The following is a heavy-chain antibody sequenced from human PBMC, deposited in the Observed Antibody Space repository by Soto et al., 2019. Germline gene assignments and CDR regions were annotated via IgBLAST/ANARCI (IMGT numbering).Heavy chain of an antibody. Sequence: LRLSCAASGSTFSDYGMRWVRQAPGKGLEWVAVISYDGSNTYYGDSVKGRFTISRDNSKNTLFLQMNSLRAEDTAVYYCAKGGCSGGNCYSNCWGQGILVTVSS. J-gene: IGHJ4*02. CDR1: GSTFSDYG. CDR2: ISYDGSNT. D-gene: IGHD2-15*01. CDR3: AKGGCSGGNCYSNC. V-gene: IGHV3-30*18.